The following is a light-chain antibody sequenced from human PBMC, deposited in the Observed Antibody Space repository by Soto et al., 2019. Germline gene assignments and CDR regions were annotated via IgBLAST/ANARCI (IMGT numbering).Light chain of an antibody. CDR3: QQYGSSLLT. CDR2: DAS. V-gene: IGKV3-11*01. J-gene: IGKJ4*01. Sequence: EIVLTQSPATLSLSPGERATLSCRASQSVSSYLAWYQQKPGQAPRLLIYDASNRATGIPARFSGSGSGTDFTLTISRLELEDFAVYYCQQYGSSLLTFGGGTKVEIK. CDR1: QSVSSY.